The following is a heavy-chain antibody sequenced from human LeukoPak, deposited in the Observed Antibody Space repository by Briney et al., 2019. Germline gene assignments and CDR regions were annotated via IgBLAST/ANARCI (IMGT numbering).Heavy chain of an antibody. V-gene: IGHV3-33*01. CDR2: IWPDGSYI. CDR1: GFTFSTYG. J-gene: IGHJ4*02. Sequence: GGSLRLSCAASGFTFSTYGIHWVRQAPGRGLEWVAAIWPDGSYIYYADSVKGRFTISRDNSKNTVYLQMNTLRDEDTAVYYCARAVAPFDYWGQGTLVTVSS. CDR3: ARAVAPFDY.